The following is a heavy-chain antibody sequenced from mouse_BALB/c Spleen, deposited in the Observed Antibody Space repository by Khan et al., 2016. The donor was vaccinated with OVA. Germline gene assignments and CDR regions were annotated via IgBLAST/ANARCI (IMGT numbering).Heavy chain of an antibody. Sequence: QVQLQQSGPELVKPGASVKMSCKTSGYTFTDYFISWVKQRTGQGLEWIGEIYPGSGSIHYNEKFKGKATLTADKSSNTAYMQVSSLTSEDSAVFFWAREGGWGGMFDSWGQGTTLTVSS. CDR1: GYTFTDYF. J-gene: IGHJ2*01. CDR3: AREGGWGGMFDS. CDR2: IYPGSGSI. D-gene: IGHD3-3*01. V-gene: IGHV1-77*01.